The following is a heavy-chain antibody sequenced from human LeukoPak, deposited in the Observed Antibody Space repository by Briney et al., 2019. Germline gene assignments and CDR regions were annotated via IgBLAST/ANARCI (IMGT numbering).Heavy chain of an antibody. J-gene: IGHJ5*02. D-gene: IGHD2-15*01. CDR3: VLDHDSGGNSPTLDP. V-gene: IGHV1-2*02. Sequence: AAVPVSCMPSRYSFTGYYMHWLRQAPAQGLEWMGWINPNSGGSNYAQNFQGRGTMTRDTSISTVYMELSRLRSDDPAVYYWVLDHDSGGNSPTLDPGGEGTLVTVSS. CDR2: INPNSGGS. CDR1: RYSFTGYY.